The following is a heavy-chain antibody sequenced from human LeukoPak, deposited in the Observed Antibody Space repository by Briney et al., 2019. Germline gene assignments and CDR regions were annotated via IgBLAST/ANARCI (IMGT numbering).Heavy chain of an antibody. V-gene: IGHV1-8*01. Sequence: AASVKVSCKASGYTFTSYDINWVRQATGQGLEWMGWMNPSSGNTGYAQKFQGRVTMTRNTSISTAYMKLSSLRSEDTAVYYCARGRGTMVRGVIFRWFDPWGQGTLVTVSS. D-gene: IGHD3-10*01. CDR3: ARGRGTMVRGVIFRWFDP. J-gene: IGHJ5*02. CDR1: GYTFTSYD. CDR2: MNPSSGNT.